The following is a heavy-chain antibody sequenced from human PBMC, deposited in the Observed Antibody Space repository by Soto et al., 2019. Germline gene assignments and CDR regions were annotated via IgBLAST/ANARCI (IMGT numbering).Heavy chain of an antibody. CDR1: GYTFTSFY. CDR2: INPSGGIT. Sequence: QMQLVQSGAEVKRPGASVRVSCKSSGYTFTSFYIHWVRQAPGQGLEWMGIINPSGGITNFAQRFQGRVTMTSDMSTNTLFMELSSLKSDDTAVYYCASSPAFSSSWYGIPPDPSHGMDVWGQGTTVTVS. CDR3: ASSPAFSSSWYGIPPDPSHGMDV. J-gene: IGHJ6*02. V-gene: IGHV1-46*01. D-gene: IGHD6-13*01.